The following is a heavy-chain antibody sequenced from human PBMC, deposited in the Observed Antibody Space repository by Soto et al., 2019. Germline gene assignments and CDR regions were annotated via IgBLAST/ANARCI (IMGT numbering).Heavy chain of an antibody. CDR1: GGTFSSYA. CDR3: ARRRDIAAAGTKYNWFDP. V-gene: IGHV1-69*13. Sequence: SVKVSCKASGGTFSSYAISWVRQAPGQGLEWMGGIIPIFGTANYAQKFQGRVTITADESTSTAYMELSSLRSEDTAVYYCARRRDIAAAGTKYNWFDPWGQGTLVTVYS. CDR2: IIPIFGTA. J-gene: IGHJ5*02. D-gene: IGHD6-13*01.